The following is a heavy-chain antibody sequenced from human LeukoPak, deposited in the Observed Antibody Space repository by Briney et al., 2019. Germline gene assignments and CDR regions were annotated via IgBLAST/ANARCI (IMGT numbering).Heavy chain of an antibody. J-gene: IGHJ3*02. D-gene: IGHD3-16*01. CDR2: TYYRSKWYN. V-gene: IGHV6-1*01. Sequence: SQTLSLTCAISGDSVSSNSGAWKWIRQSPSRGLEWLGKTYYRSKWYNDYAVSVKSRITINPDTSKNQFSLHLNSVTPEDTAVYYCARSIWGGAFDIWGQGTMVAVSS. CDR1: GDSVSSNSGA. CDR3: ARSIWGGAFDI.